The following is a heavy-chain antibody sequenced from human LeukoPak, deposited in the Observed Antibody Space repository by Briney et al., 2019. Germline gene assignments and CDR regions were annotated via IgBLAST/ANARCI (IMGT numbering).Heavy chain of an antibody. D-gene: IGHD4-17*01. Sequence: GGSLRLSCAASGFTFSGYWMHWVRQAPGKGLVWVSRIKNDGSIIDYADSVKGRFTISRDNAKNTLYLQMNSLRAEDTALYYCAKDRQGSGDDAFDIWGQGTMVTVSS. CDR1: GFTFSGYW. CDR2: IKNDGSII. CDR3: AKDRQGSGDDAFDI. V-gene: IGHV3-74*01. J-gene: IGHJ3*02.